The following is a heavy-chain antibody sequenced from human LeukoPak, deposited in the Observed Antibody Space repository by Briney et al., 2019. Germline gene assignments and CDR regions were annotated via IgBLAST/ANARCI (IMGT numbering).Heavy chain of an antibody. CDR2: IYYSGST. V-gene: IGHV4-59*01. CDR1: GGSISSYY. J-gene: IGHJ4*02. D-gene: IGHD6-19*01. Sequence: SETLSLTCTVSGGSISSYYWSWIRQPPGKGLEWIGYIYYSGSTNYNPSLKSRVTISADTSKNQFSLKLSSVTAADTAVYYCARDQRVAGLDYWGQGTLVTVSS. CDR3: ARDQRVAGLDY.